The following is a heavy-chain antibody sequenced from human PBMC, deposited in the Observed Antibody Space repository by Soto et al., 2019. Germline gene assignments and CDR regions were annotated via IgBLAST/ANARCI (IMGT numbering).Heavy chain of an antibody. Sequence: PGGSLRLSCAASGFTFSSYGMYWVLQAPGKGLEWVAVIWYDGSNKYYADSVKGRFTISRDNSKNTLYLQMNSLRAEDTAVYYCARSRYCSSTSCYTLDYWGQGTLVTVSS. CDR1: GFTFSSYG. CDR3: ARSRYCSSTSCYTLDY. V-gene: IGHV3-33*01. CDR2: IWYDGSNK. J-gene: IGHJ4*02. D-gene: IGHD2-2*02.